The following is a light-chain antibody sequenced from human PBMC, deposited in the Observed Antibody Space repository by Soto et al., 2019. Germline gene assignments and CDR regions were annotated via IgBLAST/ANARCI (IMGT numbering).Light chain of an antibody. J-gene: IGLJ1*01. CDR1: TGDVGGYDY. Sequence: QSVLTQPASVSGSPGQSITISCTGTTGDVGGYDYVSWYQQYPYKAPKLIIYEVTNRPSGISNRFSGSKSGNTAFLTIYGLQAEDEADYYCSSHKSGNTRVFGTGTKVTVL. CDR3: SSHKSGNTRV. V-gene: IGLV2-14*01. CDR2: EVT.